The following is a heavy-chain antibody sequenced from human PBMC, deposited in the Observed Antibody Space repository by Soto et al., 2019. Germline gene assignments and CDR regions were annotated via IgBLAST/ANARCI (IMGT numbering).Heavy chain of an antibody. Sequence: GGSLRLSCAASGFTFSSYAMSWVRQAPGKGLEWVSAISGSGGSTYYADSVKGRFTISRDNSKNTLYLQMNSLRAEDTAVYYCGKDSVIVPAAQEGWFDRWGQGTLVTVSS. CDR3: GKDSVIVPAAQEGWFDR. J-gene: IGHJ5*02. V-gene: IGHV3-23*01. D-gene: IGHD2-2*01. CDR2: ISGSGGST. CDR1: GFTFSSYA.